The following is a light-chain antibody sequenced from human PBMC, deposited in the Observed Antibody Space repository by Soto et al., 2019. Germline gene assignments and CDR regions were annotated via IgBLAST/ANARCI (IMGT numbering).Light chain of an antibody. J-gene: IGKJ5*01. Sequence: EVVLTQSPVTLSLSPGERATLSRRASQSFRGLLAWYQQMPGQAPRLLIYDAYNRATGIPPRFSGSRSGTDFTLTISSLEPEDSAVYYCQQRHMWPITFGQGTRLEIK. V-gene: IGKV3-11*01. CDR3: QQRHMWPIT. CDR2: DAY. CDR1: QSFRGL.